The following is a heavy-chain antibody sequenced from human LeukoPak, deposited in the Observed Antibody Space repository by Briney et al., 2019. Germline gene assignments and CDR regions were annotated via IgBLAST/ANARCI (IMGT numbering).Heavy chain of an antibody. J-gene: IGHJ4*02. Sequence: GASVKVSCKASGYTLTGYYMHWVRQAPGQGLEWMGRINPNSGGTNYAQKFQGRVTMTRDTSISTAYMELSRLRSDDTAVYYCARDIYRYSSGWYYWGQGTLVTVSS. D-gene: IGHD6-19*01. CDR2: INPNSGGT. V-gene: IGHV1-2*06. CDR3: ARDIYRYSSGWYY. CDR1: GYTLTGYY.